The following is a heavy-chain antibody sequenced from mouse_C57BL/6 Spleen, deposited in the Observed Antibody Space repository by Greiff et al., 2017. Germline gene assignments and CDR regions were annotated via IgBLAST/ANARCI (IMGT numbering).Heavy chain of an antibody. CDR1: GYTFTDYY. CDR3: ARGDYYYGSSSYFDY. D-gene: IGHD1-1*01. Sequence: EVQLQQSGPELVKPGASVKISCKASGYTFTDYYMNWVKQSHGKSLEWIGDINPNNGGTSYNQKFKGKATLTVDKSSSTAYMELRSLTSEDSAVYYCARGDYYYGSSSYFDYWGQGTTLTVSS. J-gene: IGHJ2*01. V-gene: IGHV1-26*01. CDR2: INPNNGGT.